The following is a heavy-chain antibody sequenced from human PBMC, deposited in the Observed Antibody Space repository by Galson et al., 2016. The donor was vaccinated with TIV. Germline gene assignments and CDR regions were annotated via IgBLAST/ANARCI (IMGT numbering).Heavy chain of an antibody. Sequence: CAISGDSVSGNTAAWNWVRQSPSRGLEWLGRTYYTSKWNTDYAVSVKGRIIIRPDTSMNQVSLQLSSVIPDDTAVYYCSRGNWNYGMGGAMGVWGRGTTATVTS. CDR2: TYYTSKWNT. D-gene: IGHD1-7*01. J-gene: IGHJ6*02. CDR3: SRGNWNYGMGGAMGV. CDR1: GDSVSGNTAA. V-gene: IGHV6-1*01.